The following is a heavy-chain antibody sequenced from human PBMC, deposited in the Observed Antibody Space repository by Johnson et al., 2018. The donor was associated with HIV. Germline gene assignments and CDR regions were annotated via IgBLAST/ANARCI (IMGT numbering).Heavy chain of an antibody. CDR2: LYSGGGT. V-gene: IGHV3-66*02. D-gene: IGHD1-26*01. CDR1: GFSVSYNY. J-gene: IGHJ3*01. CDR3: ASGGPLSGSDECCFDV. Sequence: VQLVESGGGLVQPGGSLRRSCAASGFSVSYNYMNWVRQAPGKGLERVALLYSGGGTSYADSVKGRLPFSSDNSKNTLCLQMNSLRVEDTPVSSCASGGPLSGSDECCFDVWGQGTMVTVSS.